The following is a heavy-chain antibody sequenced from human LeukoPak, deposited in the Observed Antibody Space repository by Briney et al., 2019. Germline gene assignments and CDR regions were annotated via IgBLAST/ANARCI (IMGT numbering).Heavy chain of an antibody. V-gene: IGHV4-30-2*01. CDR3: ARMGTAMVYFDY. D-gene: IGHD5-18*01. Sequence: PSQTLSLTCAVSGGSISSGGYSWSWIRQPPGKGLEWIGYIYHSGSTYYNPSLKSRVTISVDRSKNQFSLKLSSVTAADTAVYYCARMGTAMVYFDYWGQGTLVTVSS. CDR1: GGSISSGGYS. J-gene: IGHJ4*02. CDR2: IYHSGST.